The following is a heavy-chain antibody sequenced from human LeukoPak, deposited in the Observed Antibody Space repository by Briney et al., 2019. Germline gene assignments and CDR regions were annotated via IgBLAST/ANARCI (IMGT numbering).Heavy chain of an antibody. V-gene: IGHV4-59*12. J-gene: IGHJ3*02. CDR3: ARSAGGVWAAFDM. Sequence: SETLSLTCTVSGGSISSYYWSWIRQPPGKGLEWIGYIYYSGSTNYNPSLKSRVTISVDTSKNQFSLKLSSGTAADTAVYYCARSAGGVWAAFDMWGPGTMVTVSS. CDR1: GGSISSYY. CDR2: IYYSGST. D-gene: IGHD1-26*01.